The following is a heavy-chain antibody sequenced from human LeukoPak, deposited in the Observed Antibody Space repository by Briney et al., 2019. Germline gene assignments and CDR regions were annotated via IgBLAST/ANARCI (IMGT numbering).Heavy chain of an antibody. CDR1: GFTFDDYA. J-gene: IGHJ4*02. CDR2: ISWNSGSI. V-gene: IGHV3-9*01. D-gene: IGHD5-12*01. CDR3: AKSRDSGYALGPYYFGY. Sequence: GGSLRLSCAASGFTFDDYAMHWVRQAPGKGLEWVSGISWNSGSIGYADSVKGRFTISRDNAKNSLYLQMNSLRAEDTALYYCAKSRDSGYALGPYYFGYWGQGTLVTVSS.